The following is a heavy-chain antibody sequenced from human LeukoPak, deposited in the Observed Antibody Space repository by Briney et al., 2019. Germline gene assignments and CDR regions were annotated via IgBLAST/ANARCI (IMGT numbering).Heavy chain of an antibody. J-gene: IGHJ4*02. CDR2: INPYSGGT. CDR1: GYTFTDYY. Sequence: ASVAVSCKASGYTFTDYYMHWVRQAPGQGREWMGWINPYSGGTNSAQKFQGRVTMTRDTSISTAYMELSRLRSDDTAVYYCARASSWGSYFDYWGQGTLVTVSS. V-gene: IGHV1-2*02. D-gene: IGHD3-16*01. CDR3: ARASSWGSYFDY.